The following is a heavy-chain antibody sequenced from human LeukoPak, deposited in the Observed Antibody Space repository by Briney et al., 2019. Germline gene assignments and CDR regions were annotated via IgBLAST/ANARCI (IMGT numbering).Heavy chain of an antibody. Sequence: GGSLRLSCVASGFSFSAYIMHSVRQAPGKGLEYVSAIRSDGSSTFYPNSVKGRFTISRDNSKSTLYLQMGSLRAEDTAVYYCTRRYGGHSGWAGYHDSWGQGTPVTVSS. CDR3: TRRYGGHSGWAGYHDS. CDR1: GFSFSAYI. V-gene: IGHV3-64*01. D-gene: IGHD6-19*01. CDR2: IRSDGSST. J-gene: IGHJ4*02.